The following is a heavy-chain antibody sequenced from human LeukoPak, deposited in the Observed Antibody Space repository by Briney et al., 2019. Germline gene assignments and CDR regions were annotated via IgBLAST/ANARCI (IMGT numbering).Heavy chain of an antibody. D-gene: IGHD6-13*01. CDR2: ISYDGSNK. J-gene: IGHJ3*02. CDR3: AKGGYTAAAGAWAFDI. V-gene: IGHV3-30*18. Sequence: PGGSLRLSCAASGFTFSSYGMHWVRQAPGKGLEWVAVISYDGSNKYYADSVKGRFTISRDNSKNTLYLQMNSLRAEDTAVYYCAKGGYTAAAGAWAFDIWGQGTMVTVSS. CDR1: GFTFSSYG.